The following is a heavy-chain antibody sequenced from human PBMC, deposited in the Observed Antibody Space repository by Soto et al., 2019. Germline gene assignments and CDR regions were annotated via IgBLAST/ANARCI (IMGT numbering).Heavy chain of an antibody. D-gene: IGHD4-17*01. CDR1: GGSISSYY. CDR3: ARVPDYGDYSGWFDP. CDR2: IYYSGST. Sequence: PSETLSLTCPVSGGSISSYYLSWIRQPPGKGLEWIGYIYYSGSTNYNPSLKSRVTISVDTSKNQFSLKLSSVTAADTAVYYCARVPDYGDYSGWFDPWGQGTLVTVSS. J-gene: IGHJ5*02. V-gene: IGHV4-59*01.